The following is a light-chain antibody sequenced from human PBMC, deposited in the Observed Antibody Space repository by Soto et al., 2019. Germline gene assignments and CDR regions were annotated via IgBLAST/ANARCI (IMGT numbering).Light chain of an antibody. CDR1: QSISSW. Sequence: DIQVTQSPSTLSASVGDRVTITCRASQSISSWLAWYQQKPGKAPKALIYKASSLESGVPSRFSGSESGTEFTLTISSLQHDDFATYYCQQYNTFPWTFGQGTKVEVK. V-gene: IGKV1-5*03. J-gene: IGKJ1*01. CDR3: QQYNTFPWT. CDR2: KAS.